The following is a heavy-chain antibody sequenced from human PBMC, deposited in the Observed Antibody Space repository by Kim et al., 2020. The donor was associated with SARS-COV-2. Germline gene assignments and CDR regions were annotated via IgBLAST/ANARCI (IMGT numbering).Heavy chain of an antibody. CDR2: IYYSGST. J-gene: IGHJ4*02. CDR3: ARGHYSYGYGGLFDY. CDR1: GGSISSSSYY. D-gene: IGHD5-18*01. Sequence: SETLSLTCTVSGGSISSSSYYWGWIRQPPGKGLEWIGSIYYSGSTYYNPSLKSRVTISVDTSKNQFSLKLSSVTAADTAVYYCARGHYSYGYGGLFDYWGQGTLVTVSS. V-gene: IGHV4-39*01.